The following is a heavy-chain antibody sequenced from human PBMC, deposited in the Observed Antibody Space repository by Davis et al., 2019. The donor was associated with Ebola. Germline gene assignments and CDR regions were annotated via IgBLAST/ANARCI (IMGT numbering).Heavy chain of an antibody. CDR1: GFIFSNHA. CDR2: ITGSGAVT. V-gene: IGHV3-23*01. CDR3: ARGSRDSGSYYQLGEYYGMDV. Sequence: GESLKISCVVSGFIFSNHAMTWVRQAPGKGLECVSGITGSGAVTFYSDSVKGRFTISRENSKNTVYLQMNSLRAGDTAVYYCARGSRDSGSYYQLGEYYGMDVWGQGTTVTVSS. J-gene: IGHJ6*02. D-gene: IGHD3-10*01.